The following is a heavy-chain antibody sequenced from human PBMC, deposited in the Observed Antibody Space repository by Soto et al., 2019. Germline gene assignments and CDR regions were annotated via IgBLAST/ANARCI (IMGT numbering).Heavy chain of an antibody. J-gene: IGHJ4*02. Sequence: LSLTCTVSSDSISRFSWSWIRQAAGKGLEWIGRVYVNADTKYAPSLRSRLNISVDTSKNQFSLRLTSVAAADTAVYFCAREARGDFSGIFDYWGRGTLVTVS. CDR2: VYVNADT. V-gene: IGHV4-4*07. CDR3: AREARGDFSGIFDY. CDR1: SDSISRFS. D-gene: IGHD2-21*02.